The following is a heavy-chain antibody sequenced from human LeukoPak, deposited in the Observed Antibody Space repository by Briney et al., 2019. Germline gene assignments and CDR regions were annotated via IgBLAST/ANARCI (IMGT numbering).Heavy chain of an antibody. CDR3: ARDPSRSCSGGYCYSI. CDR1: SGSISSSSYY. J-gene: IGHJ4*02. CDR2: IYYSGST. D-gene: IGHD2-15*01. Sequence: SETLSLTCTVSSGSISSSSYYWGWIRQPPGKGLEWIGSIYYSGSTYYNPSLKSRVTISVDTSKNQFSLKLSAVTAADTAVYYCARDPSRSCSGGYCYSIWGQGTLVAVAS. V-gene: IGHV4-39*07.